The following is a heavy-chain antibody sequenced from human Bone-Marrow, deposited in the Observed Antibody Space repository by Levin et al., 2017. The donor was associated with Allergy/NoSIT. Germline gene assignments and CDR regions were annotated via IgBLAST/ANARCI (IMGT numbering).Heavy chain of an antibody. J-gene: IGHJ5*02. CDR1: GGSITSGDHY. D-gene: IGHD1-1*01. CDR3: ARDSGSNWRDRLGMGWFDP. Sequence: SSETLSLTCTVSGGSITSGDHYWSWIRQPAGKGLEWIGRIYTGGSTDYHASFESRATISLDTSRSQFSLEMTSMTAADTAIYFCARDSGSNWRDRLGMGWFDPWGQGILVTVSS. V-gene: IGHV4-61*02. CDR2: IYTGGST.